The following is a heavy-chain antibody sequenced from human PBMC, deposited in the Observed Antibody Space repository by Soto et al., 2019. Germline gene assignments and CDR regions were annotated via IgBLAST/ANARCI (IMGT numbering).Heavy chain of an antibody. J-gene: IGHJ4*02. D-gene: IGHD2-2*01. CDR3: ARDRPCSSTSCYVQKGFDY. CDR2: ISAYNGNT. CDR1: GYTFTSYG. Sequence: ASVTVSCKASGYTFTSYGISWVRQAPGQGLEWMGWISAYNGNTNYAQKLQGRVTMTTDTSTSTAYMELRSLRSDDTAVYYCARDRPCSSTSCYVQKGFDYWGQGTLVTAPQ. V-gene: IGHV1-18*01.